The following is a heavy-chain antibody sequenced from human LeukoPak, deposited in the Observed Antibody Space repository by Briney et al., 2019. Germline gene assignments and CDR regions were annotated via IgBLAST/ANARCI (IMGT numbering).Heavy chain of an antibody. CDR1: GYSISSGYY. J-gene: IGHJ6*03. Sequence: SETLSLTCTVSGYSISSGYYWGWIRQPPGKWLEWIGSIYHSGSTYYNPSLKSRVTISVDTSKNQFSLKLSSVTAADTAVYYCATPPNYYGSGSYYYYMDVWGKGTTVTVSS. CDR2: IYHSGST. D-gene: IGHD3-10*01. CDR3: ATPPNYYGSGSYYYYMDV. V-gene: IGHV4-38-2*02.